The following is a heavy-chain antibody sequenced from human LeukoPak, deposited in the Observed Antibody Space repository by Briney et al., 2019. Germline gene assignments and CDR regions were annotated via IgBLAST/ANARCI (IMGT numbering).Heavy chain of an antibody. CDR3: ARVRGWMYFDY. CDR2: TYSGGTT. CDR1: GFTVSSNY. V-gene: IGHV3-53*01. Sequence: GGSLRLSCAASGFTVSSNYMSWVRQAPGKGLEWVSVTYSGGTTYYADSVKGRFTISRDNSKNTLYLQMNSLRAEDTAVHYCARVRGWMYFDYWGQGTLVTVSS. J-gene: IGHJ4*02. D-gene: IGHD6-19*01.